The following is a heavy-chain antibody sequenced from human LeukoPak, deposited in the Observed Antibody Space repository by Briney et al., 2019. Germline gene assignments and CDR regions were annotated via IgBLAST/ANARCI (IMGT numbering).Heavy chain of an antibody. CDR1: GFTFSSYG. D-gene: IGHD2-2*01. V-gene: IGHV3-33*01. J-gene: IGHJ4*02. Sequence: PGGSLRLSCAASGFTFSSYGMHWVRQAPGKGLEWVAVIWYDGSNKYYADSVKGRFTISRDNSKNTLYLQMNSLRAEDTAVYYCARGYVAIVELPVALDFWGQGALVTVSS. CDR2: IWYDGSNK. CDR3: ARGYVAIVELPVALDF.